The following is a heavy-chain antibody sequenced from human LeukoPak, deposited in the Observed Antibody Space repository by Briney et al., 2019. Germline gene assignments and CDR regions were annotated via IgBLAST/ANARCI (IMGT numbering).Heavy chain of an antibody. V-gene: IGHV4-59*01. CDR3: ARDHWLQSSNEWSYYGLDV. J-gene: IGHJ6*02. Sequence: PSETLSLTCTVSGGSISSYYWSWIRQPPGKGLEWIGYVYYSGSTNYNPSLKSRVTISVDTSKNQFSLKLSSVTTADTAVYYCARDHWLQSSNEWSYYGLDVWGQGTTVTVSS. CDR1: GGSISSYY. D-gene: IGHD3-9*01. CDR2: VYYSGST.